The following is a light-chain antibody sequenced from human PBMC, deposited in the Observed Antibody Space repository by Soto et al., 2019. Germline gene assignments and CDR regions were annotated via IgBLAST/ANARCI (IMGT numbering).Light chain of an antibody. CDR3: QHYGGVWT. V-gene: IGKV1-5*01. J-gene: IGKJ1*01. CDR2: DVS. CDR1: RGVSNW. Sequence: DIQMTQSPSTLSASVGDRVTITCRASRGVSNWLAWYQQKPGKAPKLLIYDVSSLESGVPSRFSGSGSGTEFTLTISSLQPDDSATYHCQHYGGVWTFGQGTKVDIK.